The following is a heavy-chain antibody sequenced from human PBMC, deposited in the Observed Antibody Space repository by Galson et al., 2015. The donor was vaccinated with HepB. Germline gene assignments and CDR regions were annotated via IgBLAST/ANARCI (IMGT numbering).Heavy chain of an antibody. J-gene: IGHJ6*02. Sequence: SVKVSCKASGGTFSSYAISWVRQAPGQGLEWMGGIIPIFGTANYAQKFQGRVTITADESTSTAYMELSSLRSEDTAVYYCARDPLVTTFYYGMDVWGQGTTVTVSS. D-gene: IGHD4-17*01. CDR3: ARDPLVTTFYYGMDV. V-gene: IGHV1-69*13. CDR1: GGTFSSYA. CDR2: IIPIFGTA.